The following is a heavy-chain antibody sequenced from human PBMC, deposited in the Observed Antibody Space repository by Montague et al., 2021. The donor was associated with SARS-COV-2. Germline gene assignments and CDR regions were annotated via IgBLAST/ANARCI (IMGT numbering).Heavy chain of an antibody. D-gene: IGHD2-15*01. CDR1: GDSMSGYY. CDR3: AREGGTQSSQWWGAFDS. CDR2: IFYSGST. J-gene: IGHJ4*03. V-gene: IGHV4-59*01. Sequence: SETLSLTCTVSGDSMSGYYWSWVRQPPGTGLEWIGYIFYSGSTSYNPSLNSRVTISIDASKKQFSLKLNSVTAADTAVYFCAREGGTQSSQWWGAFDSGGHGTLVTVSS.